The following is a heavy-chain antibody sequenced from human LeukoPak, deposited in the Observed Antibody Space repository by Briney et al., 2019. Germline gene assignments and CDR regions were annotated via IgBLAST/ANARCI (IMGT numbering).Heavy chain of an antibody. D-gene: IGHD3-3*01. J-gene: IGHJ4*02. CDR2: IYHSGST. Sequence: KPSETLSLTCTVSGYSISSGYYWGWIRQPPGKGLEWIGSIYHSGSTNYNPSLKSRVTISVDTSKNQFSLQLNSVTPEDTAVYYCAYQGERSGFDYWGQGTLVTVSS. V-gene: IGHV4-38-2*02. CDR1: GYSISSGYY. CDR3: AYQGERSGFDY.